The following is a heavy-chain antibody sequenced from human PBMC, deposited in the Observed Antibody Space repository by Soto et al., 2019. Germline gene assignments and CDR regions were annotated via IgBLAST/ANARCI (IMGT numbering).Heavy chain of an antibody. V-gene: IGHV1-18*01. J-gene: IGHJ4*02. CDR3: ARGDYGDY. CDR2: ISTYNGNT. Sequence: QIQLVQSGAEVKKPGASVKVSCKASGYTFTTYGISWVRQAPGQGLEWLGWISTYNGNTNYAQNRQGRLTMTTDTSTSTAYMELRSLTSDDTAVYYCARGDYGDYWGQGTLVTVSS. CDR1: GYTFTTYG. D-gene: IGHD3-10*01.